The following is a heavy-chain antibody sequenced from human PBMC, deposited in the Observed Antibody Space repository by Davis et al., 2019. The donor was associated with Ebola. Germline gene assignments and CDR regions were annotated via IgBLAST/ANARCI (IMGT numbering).Heavy chain of an antibody. CDR3: ARVLISTVTTQPKYYFDY. Sequence: GESLKISCAASGFTFSSYAMNWVRQAPGKGLEWVSSISSSSSYIYYADSVKGRFTISRDNAKNSLYLQMNSLGAEDTAVYYCARVLISTVTTQPKYYFDYWGQGTLVTVSS. V-gene: IGHV3-21*01. CDR2: ISSSSSYI. D-gene: IGHD4-17*01. CDR1: GFTFSSYA. J-gene: IGHJ4*02.